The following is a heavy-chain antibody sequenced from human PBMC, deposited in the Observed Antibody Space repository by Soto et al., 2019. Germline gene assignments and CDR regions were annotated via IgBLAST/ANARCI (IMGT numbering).Heavy chain of an antibody. CDR2: ISWNSGSI. V-gene: IGHV3-9*01. CDR3: ANDQTSSWSNGMDV. D-gene: IGHD6-13*01. Sequence: EVQLVESGGGLVQPGRSLRLSCAASGFTFDDYAMHWVRQAPGKGLEWVSGISWNSGSIGYADSVKGRFTISRDNAKNSLYLQMNSLRAEDTALYYCANDQTSSWSNGMDVWGQGTTVTVSS. CDR1: GFTFDDYA. J-gene: IGHJ6*02.